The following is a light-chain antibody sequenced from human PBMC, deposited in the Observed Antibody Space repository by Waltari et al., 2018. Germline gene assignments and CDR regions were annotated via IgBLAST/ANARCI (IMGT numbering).Light chain of an antibody. J-gene: IGKJ1*01. CDR2: AAS. CDR1: QGISNY. V-gene: IGKV1-16*02. CDR3: QQYKSYPWT. Sequence: GSQGISNYVVWFQQKPGKAPTSLIYAASSLQSGVPPKFSGSGYGTDFTLTISSLQPEDFATYYCQQYKSYPWTFGQGTRVDFK.